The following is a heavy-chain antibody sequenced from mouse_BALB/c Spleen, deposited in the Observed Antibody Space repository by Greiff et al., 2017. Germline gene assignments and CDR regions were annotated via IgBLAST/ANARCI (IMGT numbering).Heavy chain of an antibody. CDR1: GYSITSDYA. CDR2: ISYSGST. V-gene: IGHV3-2*02. Sequence: EVQGVESGPGLVKPSQSLSLTCTVTGYSITSDYAWNWIRQFPGNKLEWMGYISYSGSTSYNPSLKSRISITRDTSKNQFFLQLNSVTTEDTATYYCARQGPYYYGSRSMDYWGQGTSVTVSS. J-gene: IGHJ4*01. D-gene: IGHD1-1*01. CDR3: ARQGPYYYGSRSMDY.